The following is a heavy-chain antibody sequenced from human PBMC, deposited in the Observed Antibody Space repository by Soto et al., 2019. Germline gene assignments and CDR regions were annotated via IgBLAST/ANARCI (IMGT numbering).Heavy chain of an antibody. CDR3: ARDPLSSGWNTPGY. V-gene: IGHV1-58*02. Sequence: SVKVSCKASGFTFTSSAMQWVRQARGQRLEWIGWIVVGSGNTNYAQKFQERVTITRDMSTSTAYMELSSVTVADTAVYYCARDPLSSGWNTPGYWGQGALVTVSS. CDR1: GFTFTSSA. D-gene: IGHD6-19*01. CDR2: IVVGSGNT. J-gene: IGHJ4*02.